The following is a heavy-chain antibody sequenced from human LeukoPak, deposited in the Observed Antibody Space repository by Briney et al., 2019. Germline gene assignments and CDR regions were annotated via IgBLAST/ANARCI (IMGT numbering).Heavy chain of an antibody. CDR3: AREFES. CDR2: IYTSGTT. V-gene: IGHV4-61*02. Sequence: SQTLSLTCTVSGGSISSGSHYWSWIRQPAGKGLEWIGLIYTSGTTKTNPSLESRVTISLDTSKNQFSLKLGSVTAADTAVYYCAREFESWGQGTLITVSS. J-gene: IGHJ5*01. CDR1: GGSISSGSHY.